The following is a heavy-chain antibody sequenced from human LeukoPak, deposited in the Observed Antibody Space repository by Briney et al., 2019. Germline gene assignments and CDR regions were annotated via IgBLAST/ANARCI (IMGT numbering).Heavy chain of an antibody. CDR2: IYSGGST. V-gene: IGHV3-53*01. J-gene: IGHJ4*02. CDR1: GFNVSSNY. CDR3: ASHSSSWHGGDY. D-gene: IGHD6-13*01. Sequence: GGLSLSCAASGFNVSSNYMSWVRQTPGKGLEWVSVIYSGGSTYYADSVNGRFTISRDNSKNTLYLQMNSLRAEDTAVYYCASHSSSWHGGDYWGQGTLVTVSS.